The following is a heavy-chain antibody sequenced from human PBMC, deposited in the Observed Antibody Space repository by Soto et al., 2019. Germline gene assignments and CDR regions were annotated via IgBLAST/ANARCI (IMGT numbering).Heavy chain of an antibody. V-gene: IGHV1-8*01. Sequence: ASVKVSCKASGYTFTSYDINWVRQATGQELEWMKWMNPNSSNTAYAQKFQGRVTMTRNTSISTAYMELSSLRAEDTAVYYCAKDALRTYYDILALYYYYGMDVWGQGTTVTVSS. J-gene: IGHJ6*02. CDR1: GYTFTSYD. CDR2: MNPNSSNT. D-gene: IGHD3-9*01. CDR3: AKDALRTYYDILALYYYYGMDV.